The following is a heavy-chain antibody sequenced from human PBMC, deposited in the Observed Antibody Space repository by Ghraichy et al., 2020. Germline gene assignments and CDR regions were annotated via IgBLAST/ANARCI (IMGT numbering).Heavy chain of an antibody. Sequence: GGSLRLSFFFSGSPLRGERRKGGGEDEGKGGEGGESSRGSSNYIDYADSVKGRFTISRDNAKNSLYLQMNSLRAEDTAVYYCATAPLAPPYFDDWGQGTLVTVSS. CDR3: ATAPLAPPYFDD. CDR1: GSPLRGER. CDR2: SRGSSNYI. V-gene: IGHV3-21*01. J-gene: IGHJ4*02. D-gene: IGHD5-12*01.